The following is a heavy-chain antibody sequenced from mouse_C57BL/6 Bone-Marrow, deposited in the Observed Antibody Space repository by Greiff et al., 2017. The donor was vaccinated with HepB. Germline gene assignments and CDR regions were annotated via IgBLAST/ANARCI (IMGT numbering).Heavy chain of an antibody. CDR1: GYTFTSYW. J-gene: IGHJ4*01. V-gene: IGHV1-64*01. D-gene: IGHD1-1*01. Sequence: QVQLQQPGAELVKPGASVKLSCKASGYTFTSYWMHWVKQRPGQGLEWIGMIHPNSGSTNYNEKFKSKATLTVDKSSSTAYMHLSSLTSEDSAVYYCARCHYYYDSSYGYYAMDYWGQGTSVTVSS. CDR2: IHPNSGST. CDR3: ARCHYYYDSSYGYYAMDY.